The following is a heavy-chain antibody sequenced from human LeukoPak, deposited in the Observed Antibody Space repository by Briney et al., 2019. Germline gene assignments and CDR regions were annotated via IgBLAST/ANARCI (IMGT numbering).Heavy chain of an antibody. CDR3: AKGGINSWILED. V-gene: IGHV3-30*02. J-gene: IGHJ4*02. Sequence: QTGGSLRLSCAASGFTFTTNGMHWVRQAPGKGLQWVAFIQYDGITKYYADSATGRFTISRDNSRNTLYLQMNTLRLEDTAVYYCAKGGINSWILEDWGQGAPVTVSS. D-gene: IGHD2-2*03. CDR1: GFTFTTNG. CDR2: IQYDGITK.